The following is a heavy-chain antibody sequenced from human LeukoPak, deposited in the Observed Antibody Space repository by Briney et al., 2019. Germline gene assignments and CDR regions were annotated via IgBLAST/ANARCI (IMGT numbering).Heavy chain of an antibody. Sequence: GGSLRLSCAASGFIFSSYAMSWVRQAPGKGLEWVSGISGSGGSTYYADSVKGRFTISRDNSKNTLYLQMNSLRADDTAIYYCARANRYDNDGHRSLFWYFDVWGRGTLATVSS. V-gene: IGHV3-23*01. CDR3: ARANRYDNDGHRSLFWYFDV. D-gene: IGHD3-22*01. CDR2: ISGSGGST. CDR1: GFIFSSYA. J-gene: IGHJ2*01.